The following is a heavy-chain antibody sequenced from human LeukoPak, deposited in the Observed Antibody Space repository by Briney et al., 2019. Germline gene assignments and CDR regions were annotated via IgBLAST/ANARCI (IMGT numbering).Heavy chain of an antibody. CDR1: GYTFTSYD. CDR2: ISAYNDNT. V-gene: IGHV1-18*01. CDR3: ARFRAGVGEPYGDY. J-gene: IGHJ4*02. Sequence: ASVKVSCKASGYTFTSYDIGWVRQAPGQGLEWMGWISAYNDNTNYAQKLQGRVTMTTGTSTSTAYMDLRSLRSDDTAVYYCARFRAGVGEPYGDYWGQGTLVTVSS. D-gene: IGHD3-10*01.